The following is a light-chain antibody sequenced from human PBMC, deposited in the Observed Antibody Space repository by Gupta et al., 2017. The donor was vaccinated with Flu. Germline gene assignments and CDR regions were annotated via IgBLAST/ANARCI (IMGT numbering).Light chain of an antibody. V-gene: IGLV2-8*01. CDR2: EVS. CDR1: SSDGGGYNY. J-gene: IGLJ2*01. Sequence: SVTISCTGTSSDGGGYNYVSWYQQHPGKAPKLMIYEVSKRPSGVPDRFSGSKSGNTASLTVSGLQAEDEADYYCSSYAGSNNLVFGGGTKLTVL. CDR3: SSYAGSNNLV.